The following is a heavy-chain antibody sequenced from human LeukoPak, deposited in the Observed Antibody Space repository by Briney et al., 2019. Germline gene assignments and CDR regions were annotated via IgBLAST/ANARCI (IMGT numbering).Heavy chain of an antibody. V-gene: IGHV3-74*01. D-gene: IGHD3-10*01. Sequence: GGSLRLSCAASGFTFSSYWMHWVRHTPGKGLVWVSRIKGDGSSTSYADSVKGRFTISRDNAENSLSLQMNSLTVEDTAVYFCARGRFFYGWGIDVWGQGTTVIVSS. CDR2: IKGDGSST. CDR3: ARGRFFYGWGIDV. CDR1: GFTFSSYW. J-gene: IGHJ6*02.